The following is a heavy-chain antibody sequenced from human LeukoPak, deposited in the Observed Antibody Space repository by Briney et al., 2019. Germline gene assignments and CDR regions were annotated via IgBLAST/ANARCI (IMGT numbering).Heavy chain of an antibody. CDR3: ARAVAGEMYYFDY. V-gene: IGHV4-38-2*02. CDR1: GYSISSGYY. Sequence: PSETLSLTCTVSGYSISSGYYWGWIRQPPGKGLEWIGSIYHSGSTYYNPSLKSRVTISVDTSKNQFSLKLSSVTAADTAVYYCARAVAGEMYYFDYWGQGTLVTVSS. D-gene: IGHD6-19*01. J-gene: IGHJ4*02. CDR2: IYHSGST.